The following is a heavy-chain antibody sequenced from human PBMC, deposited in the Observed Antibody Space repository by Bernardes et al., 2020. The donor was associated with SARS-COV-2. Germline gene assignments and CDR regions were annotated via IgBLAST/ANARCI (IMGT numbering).Heavy chain of an antibody. V-gene: IGHV4-59*08. Sequence: SETLSLTCTVSGGSISPYYWNWVRQSPGKGLEWIAYVYYTGATHYNPSFASRATISLDTAKKQFSLRLTSVTASDTAVYFCARRRVSARPVSEGNWLDPWGQGTLVTVSS. CDR2: VYYTGAT. J-gene: IGHJ5*02. CDR3: ARRRVSARPVSEGNWLDP. CDR1: GGSISPYY. D-gene: IGHD3-10*01.